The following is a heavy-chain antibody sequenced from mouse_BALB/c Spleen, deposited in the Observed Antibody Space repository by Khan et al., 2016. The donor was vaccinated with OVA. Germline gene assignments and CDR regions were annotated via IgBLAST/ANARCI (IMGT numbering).Heavy chain of an antibody. CDR3: ARSYGSGTMEY. CDR2: VTYSGNT. Sequence: EVQLVESGPSLVKPSQTLSLTCSVTGDSITSGFWNWIRKFPGNKFEYMGYVTYSGNTYYNPSLISRISITRDTSKSQYYLQLKSVTTEDTAEYFSARSYGSGTMEYWGQGTSVTVSS. D-gene: IGHD1-1*01. J-gene: IGHJ4*01. CDR1: GDSITSGF. V-gene: IGHV3-8*02.